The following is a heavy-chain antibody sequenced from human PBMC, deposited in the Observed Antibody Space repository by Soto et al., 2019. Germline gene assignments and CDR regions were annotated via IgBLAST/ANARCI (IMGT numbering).Heavy chain of an antibody. Sequence: ASVKVSCKASGYTFTGYYMHWVRQAPGQGLEWMGWISPYTGNTHSATKVQGRLTMTTDTSTSTAYMDLGSLTSDDTAVYYCVMVDNYVTPTPQDVWGQGTTVTVSS. CDR3: VMVDNYVTPTPQDV. CDR1: GYTFTGYY. D-gene: IGHD3-16*01. V-gene: IGHV1-18*04. CDR2: ISPYTGNT. J-gene: IGHJ6*02.